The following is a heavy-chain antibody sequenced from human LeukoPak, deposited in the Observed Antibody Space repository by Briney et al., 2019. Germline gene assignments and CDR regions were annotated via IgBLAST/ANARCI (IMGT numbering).Heavy chain of an antibody. D-gene: IGHD3-10*01. CDR1: GFTFSSYS. CDR3: ARPPLGYGSGSYGY. V-gene: IGHV3-48*04. Sequence: GGSLRLSCAASGFTFSSYSMNWVRQAPGKGLEWVSYISSSSSTIYYADSVKGRFTISRDNAKNSLYLQMNSLRAEDTAVYYCARPPLGYGSGSYGYWGQGTLVTVSS. J-gene: IGHJ4*02. CDR2: ISSSSSTI.